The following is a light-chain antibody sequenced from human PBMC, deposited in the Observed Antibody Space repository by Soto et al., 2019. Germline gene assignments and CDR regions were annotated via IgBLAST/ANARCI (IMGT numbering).Light chain of an antibody. CDR2: DTS. J-gene: IGKJ4*01. CDR1: QAVSSY. V-gene: IGKV3-11*01. Sequence: EIVLTQSPATLSLSPGERATLSCRASQAVSSYLAWYQQKPGQAPRLLISDTSNRATGIPARFSGSGSGTDFTLTISSLEPEDFAVYYCQQRTTWPALTFGGGTKVEIK. CDR3: QQRTTWPALT.